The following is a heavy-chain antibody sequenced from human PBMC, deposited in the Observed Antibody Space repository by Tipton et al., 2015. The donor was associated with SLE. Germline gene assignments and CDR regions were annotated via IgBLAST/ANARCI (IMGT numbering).Heavy chain of an antibody. V-gene: IGHV4-39*07. Sequence: TLSLTCTVSGGSISNGSSYWGWIRQPPGKGLEWIASIYYSGTTYHSPSLQSRVGISLDTSKNQFSLRLRSVTAADTAVYYCASELLRDYFSAWGPDYWGQGTLVTVSA. CDR1: GGSISNGSSY. D-gene: IGHD6-19*01. CDR2: IYYSGTT. CDR3: ASELLRDYFSAWGPDY. J-gene: IGHJ4*02.